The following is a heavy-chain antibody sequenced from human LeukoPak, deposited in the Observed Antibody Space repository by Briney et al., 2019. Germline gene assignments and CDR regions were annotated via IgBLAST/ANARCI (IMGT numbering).Heavy chain of an antibody. CDR1: GGSFSGYY. Sequence: PSETLSLTCAVYGGSFSGYYWSWIRQPPGKGLEWIGEINHSGSTNYNPSLKSRLTISVDTSKNQFSLKLNSVTAADTAMYYCAIGPSGGSGSSFDFWGRGTLVTVSS. D-gene: IGHD3-10*01. J-gene: IGHJ4*02. CDR2: INHSGST. CDR3: AIGPSGGSGSSFDF. V-gene: IGHV4-34*01.